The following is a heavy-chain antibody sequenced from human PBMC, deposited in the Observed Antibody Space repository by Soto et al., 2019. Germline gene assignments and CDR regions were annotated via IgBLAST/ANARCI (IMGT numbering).Heavy chain of an antibody. CDR2: ISAYNGNT. J-gene: IGHJ6*03. Sequence: QVQLVQSGAEVKKPGASVKVSCKASGYTFTSYGISWVRQAPGQGLEWMGWISAYNGNTNYAQKLQGRVTMTTDTSTSTAYMELRSLRSDDTAVYYCAREEAGDYGDYLDYYYLDVWGKGTTVTVSS. D-gene: IGHD4-17*01. CDR3: AREEAGDYGDYLDYYYLDV. V-gene: IGHV1-18*01. CDR1: GYTFTSYG.